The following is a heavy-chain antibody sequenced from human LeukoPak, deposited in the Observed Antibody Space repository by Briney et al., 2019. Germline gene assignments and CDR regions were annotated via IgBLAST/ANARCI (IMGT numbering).Heavy chain of an antibody. CDR3: ARDYPGNGWNGMDV. CDR2: IFSNGANT. Sequence: PGGSLRLSCAASRFTFSSYAMHAVRQAPGKGLEFVSSIFSNGANTYYGNSVKGRFTISRDNSKNTLFLQMGSLRAEDTAVYYCARDYPGNGWNGMDVWGQGTTVTVSS. CDR1: RFTFSSYA. J-gene: IGHJ6*02. D-gene: IGHD4-23*01. V-gene: IGHV3-64*01.